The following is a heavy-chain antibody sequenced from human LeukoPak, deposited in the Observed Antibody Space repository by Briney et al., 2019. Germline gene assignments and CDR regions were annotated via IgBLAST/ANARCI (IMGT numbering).Heavy chain of an antibody. V-gene: IGHV4-59*01. Sequence: SETLSLTCTVSGGSISSYYWSWIRQPPGKGLEWIGYIYYSGSTNYNPSLKSRVTISVDTSKNQFSLKLSSVTAADTVVYYCARGWGYFDYWGQGTLVTVSS. CDR1: GGSISSYY. J-gene: IGHJ4*02. D-gene: IGHD7-27*01. CDR3: ARGWGYFDY. CDR2: IYYSGST.